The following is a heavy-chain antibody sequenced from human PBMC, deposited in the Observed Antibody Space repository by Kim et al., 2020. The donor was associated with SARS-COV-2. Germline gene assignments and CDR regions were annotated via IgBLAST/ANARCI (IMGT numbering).Heavy chain of an antibody. CDR2: VNQSGST. CDR3: ARVLSVTVVRGIVVKSKY. Sequence: SETLSLICSVNGASLSGYYWSWIRQSPGKGLEWIGEVNQSGSTNYSPSLKSRVTISVDTSKNHFSLNLSSVTAADTATYYCARVLSVTVVRGIVVKSKY. D-gene: IGHD3-10*01. CDR1: GASLSGYY. V-gene: IGHV4-34*01. J-gene: IGHJ1*01.